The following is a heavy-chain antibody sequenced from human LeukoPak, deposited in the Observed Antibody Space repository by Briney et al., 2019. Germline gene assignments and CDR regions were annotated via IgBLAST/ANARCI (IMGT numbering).Heavy chain of an antibody. CDR3: ARDKDYYDRPGYPGMDV. J-gene: IGHJ6*02. V-gene: IGHV4-4*07. D-gene: IGHD3-22*01. CDR2: IHTSGST. Sequence: SETLSLTCTVSGGPISSYYLSWIRQPAGKGLEWIGRIHTSGSTNYNPSLKSRVTMSVDTSKNQFSLKLSSVTAADTAVYYCARDKDYYDRPGYPGMDVWGQGTTVTVSS. CDR1: GGPISSYY.